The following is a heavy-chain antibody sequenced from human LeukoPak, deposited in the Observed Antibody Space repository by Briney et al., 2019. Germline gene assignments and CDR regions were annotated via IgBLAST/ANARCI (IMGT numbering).Heavy chain of an antibody. CDR2: IIPIFGTA. J-gene: IGHJ4*02. D-gene: IGHD4-17*01. Sequence: SVKVSCKASGGTFSSYAISWVRQAPGQGLEWMGGIIPIFGTANYAQKFQGRVTITADESTSTAYMELSSLRSEDTAVYYCARDSDYGDYPFDYWGQGTLVTVSS. CDR3: ARDSDYGDYPFDY. CDR1: GGTFSSYA. V-gene: IGHV1-69*13.